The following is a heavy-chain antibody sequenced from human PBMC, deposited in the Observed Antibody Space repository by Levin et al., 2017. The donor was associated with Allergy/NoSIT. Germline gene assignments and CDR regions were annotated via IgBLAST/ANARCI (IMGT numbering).Heavy chain of an antibody. Sequence: ESLKISCTVSGGSISSRNYYWGWIRQPPGKGLEWIGSIYDSGSTYYTPSLKSRVTISVDTSKNQFSLELSSVTAADTAVYYCARHGDSSSWYIFDPWGQGTLVTVSS. CDR2: IYDSGST. D-gene: IGHD6-13*01. CDR3: ARHGDSSSWYIFDP. J-gene: IGHJ5*02. V-gene: IGHV4-39*01. CDR1: GGSISSRNYY.